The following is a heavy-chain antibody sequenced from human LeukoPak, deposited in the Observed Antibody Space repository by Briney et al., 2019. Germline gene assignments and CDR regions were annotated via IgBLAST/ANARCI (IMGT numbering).Heavy chain of an antibody. Sequence: PGGSLRLSCAASGFSFSTYAMSWVRQAPGKGLEWVSTISASGGSTYYADSVKGRFTISRDNSKNTLYLQMNSLRAEDTAVYYCAKDRGTGWYVSLDYWGQGTLVTVSS. CDR1: GFSFSTYA. V-gene: IGHV3-23*01. CDR3: AKDRGTGWYVSLDY. D-gene: IGHD6-19*01. CDR2: ISASGGST. J-gene: IGHJ4*02.